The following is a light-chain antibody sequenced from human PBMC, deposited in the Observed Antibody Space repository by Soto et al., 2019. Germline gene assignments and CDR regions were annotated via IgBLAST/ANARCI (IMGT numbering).Light chain of an antibody. V-gene: IGKV3-11*01. CDR3: QQRSNWPPLTWT. CDR2: DAS. CDR1: QSVSSY. Sequence: EIVLTQSPATLSLSPGERATLSCRASQSVSSYLAWYQQKPGQAPRLLIYDASNRATGIPARFSGSGSGTDFTLTISSLEPEDFAVYYWQQRSNWPPLTWTFGQGTKVEIK. J-gene: IGKJ1*01.